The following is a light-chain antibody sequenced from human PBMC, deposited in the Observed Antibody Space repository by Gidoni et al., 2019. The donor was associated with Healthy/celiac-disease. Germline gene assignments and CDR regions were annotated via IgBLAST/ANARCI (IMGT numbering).Light chain of an antibody. CDR2: DAS. CDR3: QQYDNLPIT. Sequence: DIQMTRSLSSLSASVGDRVTISNYLNWYQQKPGKAPKLLIYDASNLETGVPSRFSGSGSGTDFTFTISSLQPEDIATYYCQQYDNLPITFGQXTRLEIK. J-gene: IGKJ5*01. V-gene: IGKV1-33*01. CDR1: SNY.